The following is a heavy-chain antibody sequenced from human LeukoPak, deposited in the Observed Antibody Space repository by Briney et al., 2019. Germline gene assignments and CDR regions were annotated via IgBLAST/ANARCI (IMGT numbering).Heavy chain of an antibody. J-gene: IGHJ6*03. V-gene: IGHV3-33*01. CDR1: GFAFNNYG. CDR2: MWSEDNSQ. D-gene: IGHD3-3*01. CDR3: AAPITGSGYFDRTPYYMDV. Sequence: PGGSLRLSCAASGFAFNNYGMHWVRQAPGKGLEWVGVMWSEDNSQHYADSVKGRFTISKDSSKNTLYLQMNSLRAEDTAVYYCAAPITGSGYFDRTPYYMDVWGKGTTVTVSS.